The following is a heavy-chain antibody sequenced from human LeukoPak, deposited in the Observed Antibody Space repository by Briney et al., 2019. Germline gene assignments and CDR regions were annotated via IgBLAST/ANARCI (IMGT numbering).Heavy chain of an antibody. D-gene: IGHD3-16*01. CDR1: GFTFSAYA. V-gene: IGHV3-49*04. CDR3: TRDGGTLDY. CDR2: IRSKAFGGAT. J-gene: IGHJ4*02. Sequence: GGSLRLSCEASGFTFSAYAMTWVRQSPGKGLEWVSLIRSKAFGGATEYAASVKGRFTISRDDSKSIAYLQMNSLKTEDTAMYYCTRDGGTLDYWGQGILVTVSS.